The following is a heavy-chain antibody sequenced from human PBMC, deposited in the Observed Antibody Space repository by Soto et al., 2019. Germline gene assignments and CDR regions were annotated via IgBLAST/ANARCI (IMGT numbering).Heavy chain of an antibody. D-gene: IGHD2-2*01. J-gene: IGHJ4*02. Sequence: QVQLQESGPGLVKPSQTLSLTCTVSGGSISSGGYYWSWTRQHPGKGLEWIGYIYYSGSTYYNPSLKSRVTISVDTSKNQFSLKLSSVTAADTAVYYCAREIYCSSTSCPVDYWGQGTLVTVSS. CDR2: IYYSGST. CDR3: AREIYCSSTSCPVDY. CDR1: GGSISSGGYY. V-gene: IGHV4-31*03.